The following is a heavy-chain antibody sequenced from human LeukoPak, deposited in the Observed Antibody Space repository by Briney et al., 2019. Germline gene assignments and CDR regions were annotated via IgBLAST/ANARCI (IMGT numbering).Heavy chain of an antibody. J-gene: IGHJ5*02. CDR3: ARDSGGPPLNWFDP. Sequence: SETLSLTCTVSGGSISSGSYYWSWIRQPAGKGLEWIGRIYTSGSTNYNPSLKSRVTISVDTSKNQFSLKLSSVTAADTAVYYCARDSGGPPLNWFDPWGQGTLVTVSS. D-gene: IGHD3-16*01. CDR2: IYTSGST. V-gene: IGHV4-61*02. CDR1: GGSISSGSYY.